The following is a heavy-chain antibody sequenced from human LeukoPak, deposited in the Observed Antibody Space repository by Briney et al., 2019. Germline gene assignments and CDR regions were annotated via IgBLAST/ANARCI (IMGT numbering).Heavy chain of an antibody. CDR3: ARDGYCSGGSCYSGVGYGMDV. Sequence: GASVKVSCKASGYTFTGYYMHWVRQAPGQGLEWMGWINPNSGGTNYAQKFQGRVTMTRDTSISPAYMELSRLRSDDTAVYYCARDGYCSGGSCYSGVGYGMDVWGQGTTVTVSS. CDR1: GYTFTGYY. V-gene: IGHV1-2*02. CDR2: INPNSGGT. J-gene: IGHJ6*02. D-gene: IGHD2-15*01.